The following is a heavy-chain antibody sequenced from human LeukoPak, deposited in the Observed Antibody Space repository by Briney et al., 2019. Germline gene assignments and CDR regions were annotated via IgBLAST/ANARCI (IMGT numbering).Heavy chain of an antibody. J-gene: IGHJ4*02. V-gene: IGHV3-23*01. Sequence: PGGSPRLSCVASGFTFSDYAMNWVRQAPGKGLEWVSTFKTNSGQVYYAESVRGRFTISRDNSKNTVYLQMSSLRAEDTALYYCARSVPDYTRFDYWGQGALVTVSP. CDR3: ARSVPDYTRFDY. CDR1: GFTFSDYA. D-gene: IGHD4-11*01. CDR2: FKTNSGQV.